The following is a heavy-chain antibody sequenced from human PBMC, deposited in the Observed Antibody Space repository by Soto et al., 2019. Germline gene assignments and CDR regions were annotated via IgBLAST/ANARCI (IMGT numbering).Heavy chain of an antibody. CDR2: ISAYNGNT. Sequence: GASVKVFCKASGYTFTSYGISWVRQAPGQGLEWMGWISAYNGNTNYAQKLQGRVTMTTDTSTSTAYMELRSLRSDDTAVYYCARLTMARGVIMLDYYYYMDVWGKGTTVTVSS. J-gene: IGHJ6*03. CDR3: ARLTMARGVIMLDYYYYMDV. CDR1: GYTFTSYG. D-gene: IGHD3-10*01. V-gene: IGHV1-18*01.